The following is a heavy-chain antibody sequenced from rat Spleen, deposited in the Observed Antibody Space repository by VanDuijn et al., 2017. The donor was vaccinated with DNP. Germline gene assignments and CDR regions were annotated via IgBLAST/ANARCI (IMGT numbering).Heavy chain of an antibody. Sequence: EVQLVESGGGLVLPGWSLRLSCAASGFTFSNSGMHWIRQAPTKGLEWVTSISPSGGGTYYRDSVKGRFTISRDNSQSSLYLQMNSLKSEDTATYYCASRAPGDYFYGGYFDYWGQGVMVTVSS. CDR1: GFTFSNSG. CDR3: ASRAPGDYFYGGYFDY. D-gene: IGHD1-6*01. J-gene: IGHJ2*01. CDR2: ISPSGGGT. V-gene: IGHV5-19*01.